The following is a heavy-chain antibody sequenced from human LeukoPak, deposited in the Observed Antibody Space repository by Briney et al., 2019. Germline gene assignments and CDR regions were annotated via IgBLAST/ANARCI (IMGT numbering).Heavy chain of an antibody. CDR1: GGSISSSSYY. CDR2: IYYSGST. D-gene: IGHD4-11*01. V-gene: IGHV4-39*02. CDR3: ARDDNYGIFVNVDY. J-gene: IGHJ4*02. Sequence: SETLSLTCTVSGGSISSSSYYWGWIRQPPGKGLEWIGSIYYSGSTYYNPSLKSRVTVSVDTSKNQFSLKLSSVTAADTAVYYCARDDNYGIFVNVDYWGQGTLVTVSS.